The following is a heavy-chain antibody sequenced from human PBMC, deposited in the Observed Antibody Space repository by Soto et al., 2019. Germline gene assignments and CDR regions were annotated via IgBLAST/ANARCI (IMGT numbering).Heavy chain of an antibody. CDR2: IYYSGST. J-gene: IGHJ4*02. V-gene: IGHV4-31*03. CDR3: ARRAGALSSSYDLYFDY. CDR1: GGSISSGGYS. D-gene: IGHD3-16*02. Sequence: SETLSLTCTVSGGSISSGGYSWTWIRQHPGKGLEWIAYIYYSGSTYYNPSLKSRLTISVDTSKNQFSLKLSSVTAADTAVYYCARRAGALSSSYDLYFDYWGQGTLVTVSS.